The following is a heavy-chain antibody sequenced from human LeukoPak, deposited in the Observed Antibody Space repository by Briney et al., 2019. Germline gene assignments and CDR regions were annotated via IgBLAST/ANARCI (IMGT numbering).Heavy chain of an antibody. CDR1: GHTFTSYG. CDR2: ISAYNGNT. CDR3: ARDVRGLRYSDWLLYGDY. Sequence: ASVKVSCKASGHTFTSYGISWVRQAPGQGLEWMGWISAYNGNTNYAQKLQGRVTMTTDTSTSTAYMELRSLRSDDTAVYYCARDVRGLRYSDWLLYGDYWGQGTLVTVSS. D-gene: IGHD3-9*01. J-gene: IGHJ4*02. V-gene: IGHV1-18*01.